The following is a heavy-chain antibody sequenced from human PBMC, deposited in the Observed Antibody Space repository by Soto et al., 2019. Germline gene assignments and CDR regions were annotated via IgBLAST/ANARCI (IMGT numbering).Heavy chain of an antibody. V-gene: IGHV3-30*18. CDR2: ISYDGSNK. Sequence: QVQLVESGGGVVQPGRSLRLSCAASGFTFSSYGMHWVRQAPGKGLEWVAVISYDGSNKYYADSVKGRFTISRDNSKNTRYLQMNSLRAEDTAVYYCAKDRSVVVVAAALGYWGQGTLVTVSS. D-gene: IGHD2-15*01. CDR1: GFTFSSYG. J-gene: IGHJ4*02. CDR3: AKDRSVVVVAAALGY.